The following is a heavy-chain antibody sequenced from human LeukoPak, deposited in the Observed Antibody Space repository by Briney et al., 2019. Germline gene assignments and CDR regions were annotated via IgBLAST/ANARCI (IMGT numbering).Heavy chain of an antibody. V-gene: IGHV4-4*07. J-gene: IGHJ1*01. D-gene: IGHD3-3*01. CDR2: IYTSGST. Sequence: PSETLSLNCTVSGVSISSYYWNWIRQPAGKGLEWIGRIYTSGSTNFNPSLKSRVTMSVDTSKNQFSLKLSSVTAADTAVYYCARGGVVTQPGYFQHWGQGTLVTVSS. CDR3: ARGGVVTQPGYFQH. CDR1: GVSISSYY.